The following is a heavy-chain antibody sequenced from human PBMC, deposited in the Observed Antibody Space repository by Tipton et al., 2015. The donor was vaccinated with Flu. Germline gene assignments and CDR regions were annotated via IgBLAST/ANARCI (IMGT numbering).Heavy chain of an antibody. CDR3: ARRDYSNYVSDPKSWFDP. J-gene: IGHJ5*02. Sequence: TLSLTCDVSTYSMRSGSYWGWIRQPPGKGLEWIGTVSRPGSTVYNPSLKSRVTISIDTSKNQFSLNMKSVTAADMAVYYCARRDYSNYVSDPKSWFDPWGQGTLVAVSS. V-gene: IGHV4-38-2*01. CDR2: VSRPGST. D-gene: IGHD4-11*01. CDR1: TYSMRSGSY.